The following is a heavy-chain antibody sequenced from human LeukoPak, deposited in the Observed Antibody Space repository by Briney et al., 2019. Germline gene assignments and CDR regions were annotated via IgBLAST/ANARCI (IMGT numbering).Heavy chain of an antibody. J-gene: IGHJ4*02. CDR3: ARGRGYYGSGSYDY. CDR1: GFTFGDYA. D-gene: IGHD3-10*01. Sequence: GGSLRLSCPASGFTFGDYAMSWFRQAPGKGLYWVGFIVSKTYGGTTEYAASVKGRFTISRDDSKSIAYLQMNSLKTEDTAMYYCARGRGYYGSGSYDYWGQGTLVTVSS. V-gene: IGHV3-49*03. CDR2: IVSKTYGGTT.